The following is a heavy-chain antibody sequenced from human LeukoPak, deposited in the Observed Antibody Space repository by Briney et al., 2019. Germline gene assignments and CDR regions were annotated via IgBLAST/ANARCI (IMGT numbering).Heavy chain of an antibody. CDR1: GYTFTGYY. CDR2: INPNSGGT. CDR3: ARGTRSVVVVPAASLDY. J-gene: IGHJ4*02. Sequence: ASVKVSCKTSGYTFTGYYMHWVRQAPGQGLEWMGWINPNSGGTNYAQNFQGWVTVTRDTSISTAYMELSRLTSDDTAVYYCARGTRSVVVVPAASLDYWGQGTLVTVSS. V-gene: IGHV1-2*04. D-gene: IGHD2-2*01.